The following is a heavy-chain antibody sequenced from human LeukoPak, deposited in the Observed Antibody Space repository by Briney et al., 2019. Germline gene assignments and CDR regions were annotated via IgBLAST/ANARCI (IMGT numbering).Heavy chain of an antibody. Sequence: GGSLRLSCAASGFTFSTYRMSWVRQAPGKGLEWVANIKQDGSEKHYVDSVKGRFTISRDNAKNSLYLQMDSLGPEDTAVYYCARDPYSGNYGTYYYYYMDVWGKGTTVTISS. CDR1: GFTFSTYR. D-gene: IGHD1-26*01. J-gene: IGHJ6*03. V-gene: IGHV3-7*01. CDR3: ARDPYSGNYGTYYYYYMDV. CDR2: IKQDGSEK.